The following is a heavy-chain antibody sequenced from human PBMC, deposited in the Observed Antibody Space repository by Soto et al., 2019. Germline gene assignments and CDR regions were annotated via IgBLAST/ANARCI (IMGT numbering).Heavy chain of an antibody. V-gene: IGHV4-59*01. CDR1: GGSISSYY. Sequence: PSETLSLTCTVSGGSISSYYWSWIRQPPGKGLEWIGYIYYSGSTNYNPSLESRVTISVDTSRKQFSLKLTSVTAADTALYYCARDDTTGLFDFWGQGTLVTVSS. D-gene: IGHD4-17*01. CDR3: ARDDTTGLFDF. CDR2: IYYSGST. J-gene: IGHJ4*02.